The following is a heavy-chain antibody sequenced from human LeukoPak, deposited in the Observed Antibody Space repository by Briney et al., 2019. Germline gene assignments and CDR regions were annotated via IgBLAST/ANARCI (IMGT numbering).Heavy chain of an antibody. CDR2: IYTSGST. V-gene: IGHV4-61*02. D-gene: IGHD3-10*01. CDR1: GGSISSGSYY. J-gene: IGHJ4*02. CDR3: ARLTYGSGTYYPDY. Sequence: SETLSLTCTVSGGSISSGSYYWSWIRQPAGKGLEWIGRIYTSGSTNYNPSLKSRVTISVDTSKNQFSLKLSSVTAADTAVYYCARLTYGSGTYYPDYWGQGTLVTVSS.